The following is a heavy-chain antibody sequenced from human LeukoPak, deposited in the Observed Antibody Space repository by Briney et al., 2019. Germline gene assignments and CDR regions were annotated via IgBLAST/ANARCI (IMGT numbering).Heavy chain of an antibody. CDR3: ARVIVSRGWYEDY. CDR1: GFTFSSYG. D-gene: IGHD6-19*01. J-gene: IGHJ4*02. V-gene: IGHV3-30*02. Sequence: TGGSLRLSCAASGFTFSSYGMHWVRQAPGKGLEWVAFIRYDGSNKYYADSVKGRFTISRDNSKNTLYLQMNSLRAEDTAVYYCARVIVSRGWYEDYWGQGTLVTVSS. CDR2: IRYDGSNK.